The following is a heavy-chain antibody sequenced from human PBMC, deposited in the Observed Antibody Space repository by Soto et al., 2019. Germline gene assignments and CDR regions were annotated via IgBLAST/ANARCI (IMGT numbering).Heavy chain of an antibody. CDR2: IYYSGST. V-gene: IGHV4-39*01. J-gene: IGHJ5*02. CDR1: GCSISSSSYY. D-gene: IGHD3-3*02. Sequence: QLQLQESGPGLVKPSETLSLTCAVSGCSISSSSYYWGWIRQPPGKGLEWIGSIYYSGSTYYNPSRKSRVTISVDTSKNQFSLKLSSVTAADTAVYYCASPKIAFYNWFDPWGQGTLVTVSS. CDR3: ASPKIAFYNWFDP.